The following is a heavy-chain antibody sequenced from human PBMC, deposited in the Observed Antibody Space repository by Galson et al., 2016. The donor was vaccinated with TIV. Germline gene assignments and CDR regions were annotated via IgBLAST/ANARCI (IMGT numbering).Heavy chain of an antibody. D-gene: IGHD3-9*01. Sequence: SVRVSCTASGYTFTTYYIHWVRQAPGQGLEWVGVIAPLFRKKNYAQELQVRVTITADEATNTAYMELNSLKSEDTAVYYCASDRNTDFDTYHYGSGMDVWGQGTTVTVSS. CDR2: IAPLFRKK. J-gene: IGHJ6*02. CDR1: GYTFTTYY. CDR3: ASDRNTDFDTYHYGSGMDV. V-gene: IGHV1-69*01.